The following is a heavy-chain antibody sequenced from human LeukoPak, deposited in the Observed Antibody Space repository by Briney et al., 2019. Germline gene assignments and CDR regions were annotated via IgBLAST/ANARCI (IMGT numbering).Heavy chain of an antibody. CDR3: AKDHMFRQRLSGSKGLDS. J-gene: IGHJ4*02. V-gene: IGHV1-46*01. CDR2: IDPSGGLT. D-gene: IGHD1-26*01. CDR1: GYTFTSYY. Sequence: ASVKVSCKTFGYTFTSYYVHWVRQAPGQGLEWLGIIDPSGGLTSDAQKFQDRVTMSRDVSTTTVDMELRSLTSEDTAVYYCAKDHMFRQRLSGSKGLDSWGQGTLVTVSS.